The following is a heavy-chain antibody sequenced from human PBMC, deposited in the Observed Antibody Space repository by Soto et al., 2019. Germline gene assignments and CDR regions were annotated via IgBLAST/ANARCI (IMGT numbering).Heavy chain of an antibody. V-gene: IGHV3-23*01. CDR3: AKDGNYYDSSRSYYGMDV. D-gene: IGHD3-22*01. CDR1: GFTFSSYA. J-gene: IGHJ6*02. Sequence: EVQLLESGGGLVQPGGSLRLSCAASGFTFSSYAMSWVRQAPGKGLEWVSAISGSGGSTYYADSVKGWFTISRDNSKNTLYLQMNSLRAEDTAVYYCAKDGNYYDSSRSYYGMDVWGQGTTVTVSS. CDR2: ISGSGGST.